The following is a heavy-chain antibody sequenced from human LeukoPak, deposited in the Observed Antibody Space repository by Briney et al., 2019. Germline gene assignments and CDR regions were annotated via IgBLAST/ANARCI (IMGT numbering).Heavy chain of an antibody. CDR1: GGSISSSSYY. J-gene: IGHJ4*02. D-gene: IGHD5-18*01. CDR3: ASTSGYSYGHFDY. CDR2: INHSGST. Sequence: SETLSLTCTVSGGSISSSSYYWGWSRQPPGKGLEWIGEINHSGSTNYSPSLKSRLTISVDTSKNQFSLKLSSVTAADTAVYYCASTSGYSYGHFDYWGQGTLVTVSS. V-gene: IGHV4-39*07.